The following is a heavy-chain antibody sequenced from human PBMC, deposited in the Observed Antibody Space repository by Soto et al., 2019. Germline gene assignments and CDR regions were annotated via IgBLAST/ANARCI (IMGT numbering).Heavy chain of an antibody. D-gene: IGHD3-10*01. V-gene: IGHV4-59*01. CDR3: ARDSFVSMVRGVPGWFDP. CDR1: GGSISSYY. CDR2: IYYSGST. Sequence: SETLSLTCTVSGGSISSYYWSWIRQPPGKGLEWIGYIYYSGSTNYNPSLKSRVTISVDTSKNQFSLKLSSVTAADTAVFYCARDSFVSMVRGVPGWFDPWGQGTLVTVSS. J-gene: IGHJ5*02.